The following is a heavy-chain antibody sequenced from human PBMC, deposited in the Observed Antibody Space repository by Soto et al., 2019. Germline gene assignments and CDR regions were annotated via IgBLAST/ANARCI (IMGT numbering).Heavy chain of an antibody. D-gene: IGHD3-9*01. CDR3: TTAVDLRYFDWLLSFDY. J-gene: IGHJ4*02. Sequence: GGSLRLSCAASGFTFSNAWMSWVRQAPGKGLEWVGRIKSKTDGGTTDYAAPVKGRFTISRDDSKNTLYLQMNSLKTEDTAVYYCTTAVDLRYFDWLLSFDYWGQGTLVTVSS. CDR1: GFTFSNAW. V-gene: IGHV3-15*01. CDR2: IKSKTDGGTT.